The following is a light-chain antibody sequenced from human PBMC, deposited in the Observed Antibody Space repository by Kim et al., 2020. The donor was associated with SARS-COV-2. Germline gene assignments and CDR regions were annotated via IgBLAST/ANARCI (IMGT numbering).Light chain of an antibody. V-gene: IGKV3-11*01. CDR2: DAS. Sequence: EIVLTQSPATLSLSPGERATLSCRASQSVSSYLAWYQQKPGQAPRLLIYDASNRATGIPARFSGSGSVTDFTLTISSLEPEDFAVYYCQRRSNWPLTFGGGTKVDIK. J-gene: IGKJ4*01. CDR1: QSVSSY. CDR3: QRRSNWPLT.